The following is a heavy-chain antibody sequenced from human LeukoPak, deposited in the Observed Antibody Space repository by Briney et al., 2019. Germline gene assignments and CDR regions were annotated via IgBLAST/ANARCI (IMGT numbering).Heavy chain of an antibody. Sequence: GGSLRLSCAASGLTFAGYDMSWVRQAPGKGLEWVSTISASGDNTYYAGSVKGRFTISRDNSKNTLYLQMDSMRAEDTAVYYCAKRFCSATRCFHFDYWGLGTLVTVSS. CDR1: GLTFAGYD. D-gene: IGHD2-2*01. CDR2: ISASGDNT. CDR3: AKRFCSATRCFHFDY. J-gene: IGHJ4*02. V-gene: IGHV3-23*01.